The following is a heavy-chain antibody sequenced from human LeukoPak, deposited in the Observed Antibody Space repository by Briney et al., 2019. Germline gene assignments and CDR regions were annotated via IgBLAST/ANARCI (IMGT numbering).Heavy chain of an antibody. CDR3: ARGVGYSGYEPFFDY. J-gene: IGHJ4*02. Sequence: PSETLSLTCAVYGGSFSGYYWSWIRQPPGKGLEWIGEINHSGSTNCNPSLKSRVTISVDTSKNQFSLKLSSVTAADTAVYYCARGVGYSGYEPFFDYWGQGTLVTVSS. D-gene: IGHD5-12*01. CDR2: INHSGST. V-gene: IGHV4-34*01. CDR1: GGSFSGYY.